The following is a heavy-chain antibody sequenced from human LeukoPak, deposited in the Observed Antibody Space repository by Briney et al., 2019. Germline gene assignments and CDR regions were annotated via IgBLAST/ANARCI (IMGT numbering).Heavy chain of an antibody. V-gene: IGHV4-59*11. CDR2: ISYIGST. CDR1: GDSFSSHY. CDR3: ARDLVTVTKGFDI. Sequence: KPSETLSLTCAVSGDSFSSHYWTWIRQPPGKGLEWIGYISYIGSTNYNPSLKSRVTISIDTSKNQFSLKPSSVTAADTAVYYCARDLVTVTKGFDIWGQGTMVSVSS. D-gene: IGHD4-17*01. J-gene: IGHJ3*02.